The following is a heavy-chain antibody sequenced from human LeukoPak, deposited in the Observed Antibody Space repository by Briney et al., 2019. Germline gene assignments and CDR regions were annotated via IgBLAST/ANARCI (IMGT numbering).Heavy chain of an antibody. CDR3: ARTGYGSGSYLAHDY. D-gene: IGHD3-10*01. Sequence: ASVKVSCKASGYTFTGYYMHWVRQAPGQGREWMGWINPNSGGTNYAQKFQGRVTMTRDTSISTAYMELSRLRSDDTAVYYCARTGYGSGSYLAHDYWGQGTLVTVSS. V-gene: IGHV1-2*02. J-gene: IGHJ4*02. CDR1: GYTFTGYY. CDR2: INPNSGGT.